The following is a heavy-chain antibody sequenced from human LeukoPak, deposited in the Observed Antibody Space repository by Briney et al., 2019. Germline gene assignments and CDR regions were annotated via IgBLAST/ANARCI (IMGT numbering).Heavy chain of an antibody. J-gene: IGHJ4*02. CDR2: ILPMFGTA. Sequence: GASVKVSCKASGGTFSSYAISWVRQAPGQGLEWMGGILPMFGTANYAQKFQGRVTITTDESTSTVYMALSSLRSEDTAVYYCAGFGPLSTRIQLVPFEYWGQGTLVTVSS. CDR1: GGTFSSYA. D-gene: IGHD1-1*01. V-gene: IGHV1-69*05. CDR3: AGFGPLSTRIQLVPFEY.